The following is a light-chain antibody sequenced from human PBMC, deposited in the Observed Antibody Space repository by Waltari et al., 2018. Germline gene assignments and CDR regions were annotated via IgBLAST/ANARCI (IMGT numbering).Light chain of an antibody. CDR2: GAS. Sequence: EIVLTQSPGTLSLYPGERATLSCRASQTVRSSYIAWYQQRPGQAPRLFIHGASSRATGIPDRFSGSGSGTDFTLTISGLEPDDFAVYFCELYDSSPPGYTFGQGTKLEI. V-gene: IGKV3-20*01. CDR1: QTVRSSY. J-gene: IGKJ2*01. CDR3: ELYDSSPPGYT.